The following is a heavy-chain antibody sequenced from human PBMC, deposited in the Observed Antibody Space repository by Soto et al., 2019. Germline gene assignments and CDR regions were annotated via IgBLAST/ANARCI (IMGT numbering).Heavy chain of an antibody. CDR1: GFTFSSYW. V-gene: IGHV3-74*01. CDR3: ARDSPWYYYDSSGLDY. CDR2: INSDGSST. D-gene: IGHD3-22*01. Sequence: PGGSLRLSCAASGFTFSSYWMHWVRQAPGKGLVWVSRINSDGSSTSYADSVKGRFTISRDNAKNTLYLQMNSLRAEDTAVYYCARDSPWYYYDSSGLDYWGQGTLVPVSS. J-gene: IGHJ4*02.